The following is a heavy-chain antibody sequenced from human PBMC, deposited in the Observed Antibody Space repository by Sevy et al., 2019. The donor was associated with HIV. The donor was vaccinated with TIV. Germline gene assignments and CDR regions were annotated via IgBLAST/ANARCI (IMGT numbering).Heavy chain of an antibody. J-gene: IGHJ4*02. CDR1: GFTFTRHD. Sequence: GGSLRLSCAASGFTFTRHDMHWVRQAPGKGLDWVAFIRYDASNKYYIDPVKGRFTISRDDSRNTLYLQMNSLRPEDTAVYFCARDYTNYLDYWGQGTLVTVSS. CDR3: ARDYTNYLDY. V-gene: IGHV3-30*02. D-gene: IGHD4-4*01. CDR2: IRYDASNK.